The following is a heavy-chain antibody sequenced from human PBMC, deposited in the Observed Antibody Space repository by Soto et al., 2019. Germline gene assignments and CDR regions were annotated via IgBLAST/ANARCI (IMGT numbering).Heavy chain of an antibody. D-gene: IGHD1-20*01. Sequence: SETLSLTCTVSGGPISSYYWSWIRQPPGKGLEWIGYIYYSGSTYYNPSLKSRVTISVDTSKNQFSLKLSSVTAADTAVYYCARVGGINWFDPWGQGTLVTVSS. J-gene: IGHJ5*02. CDR3: ARVGGINWFDP. CDR1: GGPISSYY. V-gene: IGHV4-59*06. CDR2: IYYSGST.